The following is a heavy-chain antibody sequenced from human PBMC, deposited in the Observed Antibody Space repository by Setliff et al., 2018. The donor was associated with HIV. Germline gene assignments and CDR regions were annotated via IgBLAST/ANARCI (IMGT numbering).Heavy chain of an antibody. D-gene: IGHD7-27*01. J-gene: IGHJ1*01. CDR1: GFTVSSNY. CDR3: ARDPSKRLGYYFQH. CDR2: IYSGGST. V-gene: IGHV3-66*02. Sequence: LRLSCAASGFTVSSNYMSWVRQAPGKGLEWVSVIYSGGSTYYADSVKGRFTISRDNSKNTLYLQVNSLRAEDTAVYYCARDPSKRLGYYFQHWGQGTLVTVSS.